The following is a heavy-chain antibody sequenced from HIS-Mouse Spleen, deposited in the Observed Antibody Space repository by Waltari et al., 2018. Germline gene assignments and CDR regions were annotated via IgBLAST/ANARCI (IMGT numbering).Heavy chain of an antibody. Sequence: QLQLQESGPGLVKQSETLALTCTVSGGPISSGSYYWGWIRQPPGKGLEWIGSIYYSGSTSYNPSLKRRVTISVDTSKNQFSLKLSSVTAADTAVYYCARKRTASGWFDPWGQGTLVTVSS. J-gene: IGHJ5*02. CDR3: ARKRTASGWFDP. D-gene: IGHD2-21*02. CDR2: IYYSGST. CDR1: GGPISSGSYY. V-gene: IGHV4-39*01.